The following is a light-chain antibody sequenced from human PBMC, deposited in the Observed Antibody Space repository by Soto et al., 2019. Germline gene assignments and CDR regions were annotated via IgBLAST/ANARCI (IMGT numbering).Light chain of an antibody. CDR2: DAS. CDR1: QSVSGY. V-gene: IGKV3-11*01. Sequence: EIVLTQSPATLSLSPGERATPSCRASQSVSGYLAWYQQKPGQAPRLLIYDASNRATGIPARFSGSGSGTDFTLTISSLEPEDFAVYYCQQRSNWLYTFGQGTRLEIK. CDR3: QQRSNWLYT. J-gene: IGKJ5*01.